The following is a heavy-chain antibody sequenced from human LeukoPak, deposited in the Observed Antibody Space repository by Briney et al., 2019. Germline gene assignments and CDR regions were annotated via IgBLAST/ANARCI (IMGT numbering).Heavy chain of an antibody. CDR3: ARGIGGYDTSGTPKDWFDP. V-gene: IGHV3-48*04. J-gene: IGHJ5*02. CDR2: ISPKSNSK. Sequence: GSLRLSCADSDFTFSTYAMNWVRQAPGKGLEWVSYISPKSNSKYYADSVKGRFTISRDNAKNSLYLQMNSLRAEDTAVYYCARGIGGYDTSGTPKDWFDPWGQGTLVTVSS. D-gene: IGHD3-22*01. CDR1: DFTFSTYA.